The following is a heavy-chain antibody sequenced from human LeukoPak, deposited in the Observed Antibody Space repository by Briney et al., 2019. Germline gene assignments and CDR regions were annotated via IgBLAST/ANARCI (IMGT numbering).Heavy chain of an antibody. CDR3: ARRGLTNEDTYCNSTGCYIASGDWFDP. Sequence: GASVKVSCKASGYTFTGYYMHWVRQAPGQGLEWMGWINPNSGGTNYAQKFQGRVTMTRDTSISTAYMELRSLRSDDTAVYYCARRGLTNEDTYCNSTGCYIASGDWFDPWGQGTLVTVSS. CDR1: GYTFTGYY. D-gene: IGHD2-2*02. CDR2: INPNSGGT. V-gene: IGHV1-2*02. J-gene: IGHJ5*02.